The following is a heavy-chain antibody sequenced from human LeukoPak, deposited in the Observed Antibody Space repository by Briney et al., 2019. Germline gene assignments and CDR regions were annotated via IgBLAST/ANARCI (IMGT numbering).Heavy chain of an antibody. J-gene: IGHJ4*02. CDR1: GFTFSNAW. Sequence: GGSLRLSCAASGFTFSNAWMSWVRQAPGKGLEWVGRIKSKTDGGTTDYAAPVKGRFTISRDDSKNTLYLQMNSLKTEDTAVYYCTTAYYCGGDCYDFDYWGQGTLVTVSS. CDR3: TTAYYCGGDCYDFDY. D-gene: IGHD2-21*02. V-gene: IGHV3-15*01. CDR2: IKSKTDGGTT.